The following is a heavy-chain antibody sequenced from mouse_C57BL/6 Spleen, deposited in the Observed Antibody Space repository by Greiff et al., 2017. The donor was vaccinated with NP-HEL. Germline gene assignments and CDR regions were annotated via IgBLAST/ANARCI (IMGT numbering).Heavy chain of an antibody. CDR3: ARRGHHYYDSSYDYAMDY. J-gene: IGHJ4*01. CDR1: GYTFTSYW. V-gene: IGHV1-50*01. D-gene: IGHD1-1*01. CDR2: IDPSDSYT. Sequence: QVQLQQPGAELVKPGASVKLSCKASGYTFTSYWMQWVKQRPGQGLEWIGEIDPSDSYTNYNQKFKVKATLTVDTSSSTAYMQLSSLTSEDSAVYYCARRGHHYYDSSYDYAMDYWGQGTSVTVSS.